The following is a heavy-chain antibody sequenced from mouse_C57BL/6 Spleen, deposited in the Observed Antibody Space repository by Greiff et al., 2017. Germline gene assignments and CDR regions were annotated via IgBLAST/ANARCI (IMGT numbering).Heavy chain of an antibody. Sequence: EVHLVESEGGLVQPGSSMKLSCTASGFTFSDYYMAWVRQVPEKGLEWVANINYDGSSTYYLDSLKSRFIISRDNAKNILYLQMSSLKSEDTATYYCARDRRYYGSSGYFDVWGTGTTVTVSS. CDR2: INYDGSST. CDR1: GFTFSDYY. CDR3: ARDRRYYGSSGYFDV. D-gene: IGHD1-1*01. V-gene: IGHV5-16*01. J-gene: IGHJ1*03.